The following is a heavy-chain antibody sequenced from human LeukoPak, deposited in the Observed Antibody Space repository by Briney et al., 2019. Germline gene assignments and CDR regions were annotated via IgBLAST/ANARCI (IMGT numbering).Heavy chain of an antibody. J-gene: IGHJ4*02. Sequence: PSETLSLTCAVYGGSFSGYYWSWIRQPPGKGLEWIGEINHSGSTNYNPSLKSRVTISVDTSKNQFSLKLSSATAADTAVYYCARVPRGGVDYWGQGTLVTVSS. D-gene: IGHD3-10*01. CDR3: ARVPRGGVDY. CDR1: GGSFSGYY. V-gene: IGHV4-34*01. CDR2: INHSGST.